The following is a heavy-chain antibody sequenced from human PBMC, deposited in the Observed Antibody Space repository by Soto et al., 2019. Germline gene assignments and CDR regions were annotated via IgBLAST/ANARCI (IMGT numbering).Heavy chain of an antibody. J-gene: IGHJ4*02. CDR2: SSFTGNT. Sequence: QLQLQESGPGLVRPSETLSLTCTVSGASITTDNFYWGWIRQPPGKGLEWIGSSSFTGNTYFNPSLRTRVNIFVDTSKNQFSLKLNSVTAADTAVYYCARPDSSSWAAPFDYWGQGTLVTVSS. V-gene: IGHV4-39*01. CDR1: GASITTDNFY. D-gene: IGHD6-13*01. CDR3: ARPDSSSWAAPFDY.